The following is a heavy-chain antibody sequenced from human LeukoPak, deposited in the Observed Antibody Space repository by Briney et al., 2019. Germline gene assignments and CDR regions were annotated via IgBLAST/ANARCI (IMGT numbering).Heavy chain of an antibody. CDR3: ARDLNFRVLRFLEWLLGGMDV. D-gene: IGHD3-3*01. CDR1: GYTFTGYY. J-gene: IGHJ6*02. Sequence: ASVKVSCKASGYTFTGYYMHWVRQAPGQGHEWMGWINLNSGGTNYAQKFQGRVTMTRDTSISTAYMELSRLRSDDTAVYYCARDLNFRVLRFLEWLLGGMDVWGQGTTVTVSS. CDR2: INLNSGGT. V-gene: IGHV1-2*02.